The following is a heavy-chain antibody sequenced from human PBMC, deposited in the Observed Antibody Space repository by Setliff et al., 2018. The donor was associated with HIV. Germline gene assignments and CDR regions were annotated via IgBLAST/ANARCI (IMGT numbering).Heavy chain of an antibody. J-gene: IGHJ6*03. D-gene: IGHD2-2*01. CDR3: ARHRDPPGTSWIFYYYYMDL. Sequence: SETLSLTCTVSGGSISSGSYYWNWIRQPAGKGLEWIGRIYASGRTNYNPSLESRVTISLDTSKNQFSLKLSSVTAADTAVYYCARHRDPPGTSWIFYYYYMDLWGGGTTVTVSS. CDR1: GGSISSGSYY. V-gene: IGHV4-61*02. CDR2: IYASGRT.